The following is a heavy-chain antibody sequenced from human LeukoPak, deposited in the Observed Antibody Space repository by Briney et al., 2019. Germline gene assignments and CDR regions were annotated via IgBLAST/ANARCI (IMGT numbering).Heavy chain of an antibody. V-gene: IGHV1-2*02. CDR3: AREGTGKDFDY. Sequence: ASVKVSCKASGYTFTGQYIHWVRQAPGQGLEWMGWINPNTGGTNCAQKFQGRVTMTRDTSISTAYMELSRLTSDDTAVYYCAREGTGKDFDYWGQGTLVTVSS. CDR2: INPNTGGT. J-gene: IGHJ4*02. D-gene: IGHD1-1*01. CDR1: GYTFTGQY.